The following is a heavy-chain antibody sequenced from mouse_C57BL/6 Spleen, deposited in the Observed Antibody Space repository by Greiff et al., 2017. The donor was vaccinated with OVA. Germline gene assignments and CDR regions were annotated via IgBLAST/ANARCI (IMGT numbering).Heavy chain of an antibody. D-gene: IGHD2-4*01. V-gene: IGHV1-62-2*01. CDR2: FYPGSGSI. J-gene: IGHJ4*01. CDR3: ARHPPYDYDEKNAMDY. Sequence: ESGAELVKPGASVKLSCKASGYTFTEYTIHWVKQRSGQGLEWIGWFYPGSGSIKYNEKFKDKATLTADKSSSTVYMELSRLTSEDSAVYFCARHPPYDYDEKNAMDYWGQGTSVTVSS. CDR1: GYTFTEYT.